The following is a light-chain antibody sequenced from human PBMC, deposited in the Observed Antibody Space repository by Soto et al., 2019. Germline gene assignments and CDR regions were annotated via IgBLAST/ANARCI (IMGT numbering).Light chain of an antibody. CDR3: QHYNSYSEA. V-gene: IGKV1-5*03. Sequence: IQMTQSPSTLSGSVGDRVTITCRASQTISSWLAWYQQKPGKAPKLLIYKASTLKSGVPSRFSGSGSGTEFTLTISRLQPDDFATYYCQHYNSYSEAFGQGTK. CDR1: QTISSW. J-gene: IGKJ1*01. CDR2: KAS.